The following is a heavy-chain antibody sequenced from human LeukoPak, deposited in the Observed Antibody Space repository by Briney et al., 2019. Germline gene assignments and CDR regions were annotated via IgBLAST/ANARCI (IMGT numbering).Heavy chain of an antibody. V-gene: IGHV3-9*01. J-gene: IGHJ4*02. Sequence: GGSLRLSCAASGFTFDDYAMHWVRQAPGKGLEWVSGISWNSGSIGYADSVKGRFTISRDNAKNSLYLQMNSLRAEDTALYYCAKDKRYGCSSPSFDYWGQGTLVTVSS. CDR1: GFTFDDYA. CDR2: ISWNSGSI. CDR3: AKDKRYGCSSPSFDY. D-gene: IGHD6-19*01.